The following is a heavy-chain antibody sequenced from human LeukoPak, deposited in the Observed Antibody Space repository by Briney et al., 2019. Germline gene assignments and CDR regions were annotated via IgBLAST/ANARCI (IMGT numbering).Heavy chain of an antibody. V-gene: IGHV3-23*01. CDR2: ISGSGGST. Sequence: GGSLRLSCAASGFTFSSYAMSWVRQAPGKGLEWVSAISGSGGSTYYADSVKGRFTISRDNSKNTLYLQMNSLRTEDTAVYYCAKDVLVFGVGGDYWGQGTLVTVSS. CDR1: GFTFSSYA. J-gene: IGHJ4*02. D-gene: IGHD3-3*01. CDR3: AKDVLVFGVGGDY.